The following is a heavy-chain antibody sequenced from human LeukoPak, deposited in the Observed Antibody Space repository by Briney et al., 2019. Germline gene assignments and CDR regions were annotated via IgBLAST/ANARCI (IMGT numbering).Heavy chain of an antibody. CDR1: GFTFSNYA. J-gene: IGHJ5*01. Sequence: HSGGSLRLSCAASGFTFSNYAMSWVRQAPGKGLEWVSGFSVSDGITYYADSVKGRFTISRDNSKNTLYLQMNSLRAEDTAVYYCAKDRHAPGRYCSSTSCFPFDSWGQGTLVTVSS. CDR3: AKDRHAPGRYCSSTSCFPFDS. D-gene: IGHD2-2*01. V-gene: IGHV3-23*01. CDR2: FSVSDGIT.